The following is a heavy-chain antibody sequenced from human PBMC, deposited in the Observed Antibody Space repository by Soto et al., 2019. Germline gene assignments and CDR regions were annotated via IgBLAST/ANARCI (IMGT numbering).Heavy chain of an antibody. D-gene: IGHD1-26*01. CDR2: IHPSGQPI. CDR1: GFTFSSSE. CDR3: ARRASR. Sequence: EVQLVESGGGLVQPGGSLRLSCAVSGFTFSSSEMYWVRQAPGKGLEWISYIHPSGQPIFYADSVKGRFTISRDNANNSLFLTMNRLRAADTAVYYCARRASRWGQGTMVTVSS. V-gene: IGHV3-48*03. J-gene: IGHJ3*01.